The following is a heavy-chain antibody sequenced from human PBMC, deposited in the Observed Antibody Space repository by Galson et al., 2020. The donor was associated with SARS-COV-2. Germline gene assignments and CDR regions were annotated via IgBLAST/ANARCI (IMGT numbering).Heavy chain of an antibody. CDR3: ARDAPPPYYYGSGSYPNAFDI. J-gene: IGHJ3*02. CDR2: IYTSGST. V-gene: IGHV4-61*02. CDR1: GGSISSGRYY. Sequence: SETMSLTCTVSGGSISSGRYYWSWIRQPAGKGLEWIGRIYTSGSTNYNPSLKSRVTISVDTSKNQFSLKLSSVTAADTAVYYCARDAPPPYYYGSGSYPNAFDIWGQGTMVTVSS. D-gene: IGHD3-10*01.